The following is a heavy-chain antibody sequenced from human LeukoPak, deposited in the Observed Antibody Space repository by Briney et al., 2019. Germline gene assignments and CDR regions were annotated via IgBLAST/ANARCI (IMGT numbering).Heavy chain of an antibody. V-gene: IGHV4-59*01. Sequence: PSETVSLTCTDSGGSISSYYWSWIRQPPGKGLEWIGYIYYSGSTNYNPSLKSRVTISVDTSKNQFSLKLSSVTAADTAVYYCARVRDDTAYYFDYWGQGTLVTVSS. CDR2: IYYSGST. CDR3: ARVRDDTAYYFDY. CDR1: GGSISSYY. D-gene: IGHD3-9*01. J-gene: IGHJ4*02.